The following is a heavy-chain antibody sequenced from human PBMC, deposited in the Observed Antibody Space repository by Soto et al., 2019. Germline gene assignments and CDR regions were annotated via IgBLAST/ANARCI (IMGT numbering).Heavy chain of an antibody. CDR2: ISGNGGST. CDR1: GFFFSSYA. V-gene: IGHV3-23*01. CDR3: AKKGSGGNWFDT. J-gene: IGHJ5*02. Sequence: GGSLRLSCAASGFFFSSYAMSWVRQAPGKGLEWVSSISGNGGSTYYADSVKGRFTISRDNSKNTLFLEMNSLSPEDTGVYFCAKKGSGGNWFDTWGQGTLVTVS.